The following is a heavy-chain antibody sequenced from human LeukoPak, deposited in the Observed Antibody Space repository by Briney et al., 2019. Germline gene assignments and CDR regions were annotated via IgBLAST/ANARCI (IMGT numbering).Heavy chain of an antibody. Sequence: SETLSLTCTVSGASISSYYWSWIRQPPGKGLEWIGYIFYSGNTNYNPSLKTRVTISADTSKNQFSLKLSSVTAADTAVYYCARVRYGGNSGPPSFYYYYMDVWGKGTTVTISS. CDR2: IFYSGNT. V-gene: IGHV4-59*01. D-gene: IGHD4-23*01. J-gene: IGHJ6*03. CDR3: ARVRYGGNSGPPSFYYYYMDV. CDR1: GASISSYY.